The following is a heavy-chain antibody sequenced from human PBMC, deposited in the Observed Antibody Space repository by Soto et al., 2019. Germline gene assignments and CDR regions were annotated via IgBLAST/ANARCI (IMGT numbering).Heavy chain of an antibody. D-gene: IGHD4-17*01. V-gene: IGHV4-30-4*01. CDR3: ARGFPTVVTVDY. Sequence: SETLSLTCTVSGGSISSGDYYWSWVRQPPGKGLEWIGYISYSGSTYYNPSLKSRVTISVDTSKNQFSLKLSSVTAADTAVYYCARGFPTVVTVDYWGQGTLVTVSS. J-gene: IGHJ4*02. CDR1: GGSISSGDYY. CDR2: ISYSGST.